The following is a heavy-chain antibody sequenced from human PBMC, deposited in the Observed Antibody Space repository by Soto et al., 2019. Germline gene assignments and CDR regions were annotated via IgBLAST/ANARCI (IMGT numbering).Heavy chain of an antibody. D-gene: IGHD3-22*01. CDR2: IYYSGST. CDR1: GGSVSSGSYY. Sequence: PSETLSLTCTVSGGSVSSGSYYWSWIRQPPGKGLEWIGHIYYSGSTNYNPSLKSRVTMSVDTSKNQFSLKLSSVTAADTAMYYCARTSRYDSSGYYAGFLDYWGQGTLVTVSS. CDR3: ARTSRYDSSGYYAGFLDY. V-gene: IGHV4-61*01. J-gene: IGHJ4*02.